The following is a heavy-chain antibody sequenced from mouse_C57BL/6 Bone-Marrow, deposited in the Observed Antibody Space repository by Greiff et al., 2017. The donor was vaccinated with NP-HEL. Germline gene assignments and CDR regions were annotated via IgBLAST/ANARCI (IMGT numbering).Heavy chain of an antibody. CDR1: GYTFTDYY. Sequence: VQLQQSGPELVKPGASVKISCKASGYTFTDYYMNWVKQSHGKSLEWIGDINPNNGGTSYNQKFKGKATLTVDKSSSTAYMELRSLTSEDSADYYGARGKSRGSSSYWYFDVWGTGTTVTVSS. V-gene: IGHV1-26*01. CDR2: INPNNGGT. D-gene: IGHD1-1*01. CDR3: ARGKSRGSSSYWYFDV. J-gene: IGHJ1*03.